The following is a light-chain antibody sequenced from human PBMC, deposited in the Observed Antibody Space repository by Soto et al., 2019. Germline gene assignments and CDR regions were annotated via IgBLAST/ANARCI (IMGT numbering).Light chain of an antibody. CDR3: QQYGYWYS. V-gene: IGKV3-15*01. J-gene: IGKJ2*01. Sequence: IVMTQSPATLSVSPGERATLSCRASQSVNSNLAWYQQTPGQAPRLLIYGASTRATGIPARFSGSGSGTEFTLTINSLQSDDFAVYYCQQYGYWYSFGQGTKLEIK. CDR2: GAS. CDR1: QSVNSN.